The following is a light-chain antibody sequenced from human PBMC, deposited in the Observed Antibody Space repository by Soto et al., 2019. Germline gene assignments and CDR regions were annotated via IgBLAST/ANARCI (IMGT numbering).Light chain of an antibody. Sequence: ETVMTQSPATLSVSPGERATLSCRASQSVYSSLAWYQQKTGQAPRHLIYGASTRATGIPARFSGSGSGTEFTLTISRLQSEDFAVYYCQQYNNWPPWTFGQGTKVEIK. J-gene: IGKJ1*01. CDR3: QQYNNWPPWT. CDR2: GAS. V-gene: IGKV3-15*01. CDR1: QSVYSS.